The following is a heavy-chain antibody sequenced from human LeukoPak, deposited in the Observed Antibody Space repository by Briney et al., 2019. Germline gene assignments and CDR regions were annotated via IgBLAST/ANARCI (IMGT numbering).Heavy chain of an antibody. CDR2: ISYDGSNK. CDR1: GFTFSSYA. J-gene: IGHJ4*02. Sequence: GGSLRLSCAASGFTFSSYAMHWVRQAPGKGLEWVAVISYDGSNKYYADSVKGRFTISRDNSKNTLYLQMNSLRAEDTAVYYCASYSSGWYGEFDYWGQGTLVTVSS. D-gene: IGHD6-19*01. CDR3: ASYSSGWYGEFDY. V-gene: IGHV3-30*07.